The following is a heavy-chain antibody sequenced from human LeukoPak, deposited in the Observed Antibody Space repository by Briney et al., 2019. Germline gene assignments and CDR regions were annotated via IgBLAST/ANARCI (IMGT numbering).Heavy chain of an antibody. CDR3: ARGVTGTTPGY. CDR2: IYSGGSA. CDR1: GFTVSSSY. Sequence: GGSLRLSCAAPGFTVSSSYMNWVRQAPGTGLERVSVIYSGGSAVYADSVKARFTISRDNSKHTVYLQMNRMRAEDTSVYYCARGVTGTTPGYWGQGTLVTVPS. V-gene: IGHV3-66*01. D-gene: IGHD1-20*01. J-gene: IGHJ4*02.